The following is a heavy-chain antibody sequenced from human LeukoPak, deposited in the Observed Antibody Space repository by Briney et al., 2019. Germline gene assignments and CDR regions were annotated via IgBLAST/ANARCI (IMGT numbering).Heavy chain of an antibody. J-gene: IGHJ6*02. CDR2: INPSGGST. CDR3: ARDTAVVVTAIANYYYYYGMDV. Sequence: ASVKVSCKASGYTFTSYYMYWVRQAPGQGLEWMGIINPSGGSTSYAQKFQGRVTMTRDTSTSTVYMELSSLRSEDTAVYYCARDTAVVVTAIANYYYYYGMDVWGQGTTVTVSS. V-gene: IGHV1-46*01. CDR1: GYTFTSYY. D-gene: IGHD2-21*02.